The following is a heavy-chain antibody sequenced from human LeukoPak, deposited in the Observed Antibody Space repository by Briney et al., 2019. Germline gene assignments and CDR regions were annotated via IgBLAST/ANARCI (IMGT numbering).Heavy chain of an antibody. CDR2: IDGSSRIT. CDR1: GFTFSSYS. D-gene: IGHD3-9*01. J-gene: IGHJ4*02. CDR3: AARNYDILTGFNY. Sequence: QPGGSLRLSCAASGFTFSSYSMNWVRQAPGKGLEWVSVIDGSSRITYYADSVKGRFTISRDNSKNTLYLQMNSLRAEDTAVYYCAARNYDILTGFNYWGQGTLVTVSS. V-gene: IGHV3-23*01.